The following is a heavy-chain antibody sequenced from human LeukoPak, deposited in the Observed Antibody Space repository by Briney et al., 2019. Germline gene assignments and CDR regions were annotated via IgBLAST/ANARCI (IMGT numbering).Heavy chain of an antibody. Sequence: GGSLRLSCAASGFTFSSYSMNWVRQAPGKGLEWVSYISSSGSTIYYADSVKGRFTISRDNAKNSLYLQMNSLRAEDTAVYYCARDSDYGGKGGYFDYWGQGTLVTVSS. D-gene: IGHD4-23*01. J-gene: IGHJ4*02. V-gene: IGHV3-48*04. CDR3: ARDSDYGGKGGYFDY. CDR1: GFTFSSYS. CDR2: ISSSGSTI.